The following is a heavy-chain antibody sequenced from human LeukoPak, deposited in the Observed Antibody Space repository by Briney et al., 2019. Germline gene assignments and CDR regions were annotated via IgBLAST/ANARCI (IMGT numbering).Heavy chain of an antibody. V-gene: IGHV4-30-4*01. CDR3: ARDFPWGSSGSGY. Sequence: SETLSLTCTVSGGXISSGDYYWSWIRQPPGMGLQWLGYIYYSGSTYYNPSLKSRVTISVGTSKNQFSLKLSSVTAADTAVYYCARDFPWGSSGSGYWGQGTLVTVSS. CDR1: GGXISSGDYY. CDR2: IYYSGST. J-gene: IGHJ4*02. D-gene: IGHD3-22*01.